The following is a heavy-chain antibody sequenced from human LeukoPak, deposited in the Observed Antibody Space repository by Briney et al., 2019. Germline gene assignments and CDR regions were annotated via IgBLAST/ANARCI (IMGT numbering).Heavy chain of an antibody. V-gene: IGHV1-46*01. J-gene: IGHJ4*02. Sequence: GASVKVSCKASGYTFTSYYMHWVRQAPGQGLEWMGIINPSGGSTSYAQKFQGRVTMTRDTSTGTVYMELSSLRSEDTAVYYCARDTLYCSGGSCYEGSDYWGQGTLVTVSS. CDR2: INPSGGST. D-gene: IGHD2-15*01. CDR3: ARDTLYCSGGSCYEGSDY. CDR1: GYTFTSYY.